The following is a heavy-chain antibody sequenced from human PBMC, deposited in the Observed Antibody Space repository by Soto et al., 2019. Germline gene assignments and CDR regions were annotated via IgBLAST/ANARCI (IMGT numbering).Heavy chain of an antibody. J-gene: IGHJ4*02. Sequence: PSETLSLTCTVSGGSISSYYWSWIRQPPGKGLEWIGYIYYSGSTNYNPSLKSRVTISVDTSKNQFSLKLSSVTAADTAVYYCARSRYSSSLGYWGQGTLVTVSS. V-gene: IGHV4-59*01. CDR2: IYYSGST. CDR3: ARSRYSSSLGY. D-gene: IGHD6-13*01. CDR1: GGSISSYY.